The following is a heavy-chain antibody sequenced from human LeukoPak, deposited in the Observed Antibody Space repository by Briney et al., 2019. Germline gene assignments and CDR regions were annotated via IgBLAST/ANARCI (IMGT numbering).Heavy chain of an antibody. V-gene: IGHV1-69*06. Sequence: SVKVSCKASGGTFSSYAISWVRQAPGQGLEWMGGIIPIFGTANYAQKFQGRVTITADKSTSTAYMELSSLRSEDTAVYYCARVGITTVRGANNWFDPWGQGTLVTVSS. CDR2: IIPIFGTA. CDR1: GGTFSSYA. J-gene: IGHJ5*02. CDR3: ARVGITTVRGANNWFDP. D-gene: IGHD3-10*01.